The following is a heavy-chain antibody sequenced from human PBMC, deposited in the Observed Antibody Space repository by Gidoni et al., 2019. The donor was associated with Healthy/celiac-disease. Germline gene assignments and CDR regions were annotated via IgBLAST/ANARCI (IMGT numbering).Heavy chain of an antibody. CDR2: IKQDRSEK. D-gene: IGHD6-13*01. Sequence: EVQLVESGGGLVQPGGSLRLSSAAPGFTFSSYWMSWVRQARGKGLEWVANIKQDRSEKYYVDSVKGRFTISRDNGKNSLYLQMSSLRAEGTAVYYCASNGYSISFDYWGQGTLVTVSS. J-gene: IGHJ4*02. V-gene: IGHV3-7*03. CDR1: GFTFSSYW. CDR3: ASNGYSISFDY.